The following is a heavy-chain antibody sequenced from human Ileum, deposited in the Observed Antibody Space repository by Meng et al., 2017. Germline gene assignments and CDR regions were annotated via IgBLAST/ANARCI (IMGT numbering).Heavy chain of an antibody. D-gene: IGHD2-15*01. CDR1: GDTFTNYA. J-gene: IGHJ6*02. V-gene: IGHV1-69*05. CDR3: AVGYCTGGSCYSSGTDHFGLDV. Sequence: SVKVSCKASGDTFTNYAITWVRQAPGQGLEWVGGLNPRFGKIKYAQKLKGRVKVTTDKSTTTASMELSSLRSEDTALYYCAVGYCTGGSCYSSGTDHFGLDVWGQGTTVTVSS. CDR2: LNPRFGKI.